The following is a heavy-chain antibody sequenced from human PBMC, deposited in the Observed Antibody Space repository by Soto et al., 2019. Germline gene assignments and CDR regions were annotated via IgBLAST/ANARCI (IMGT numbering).Heavy chain of an antibody. CDR2: ISGSGGST. V-gene: IGHV3-23*01. CDR1: GFTFRSYA. Sequence: QTGGSLRLSCAASGFTFRSYAMSWVRQAPGKGLEWVSAISGSGGSTYYADSVKGRFTISRDNSKNTLYLQMNSLRAEDTAVYYCAKDWGPYYYDSSGYLDYWGQGTMVTVSS. J-gene: IGHJ4*02. D-gene: IGHD3-22*01. CDR3: AKDWGPYYYDSSGYLDY.